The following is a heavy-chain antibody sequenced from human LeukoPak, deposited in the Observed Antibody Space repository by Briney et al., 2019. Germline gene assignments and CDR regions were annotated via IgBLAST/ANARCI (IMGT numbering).Heavy chain of an antibody. CDR3: ARDHEGYCSGVSCYIRFTWFDP. Sequence: SETLSLTXTVSGGSISSYYWSWIRQPAGKGLEWIGRIYTSGSTNYNPSLKSRVTMSVDTSKNQFSLKLSSVTAADTAVYYCARDHEGYCSGVSCYIRFTWFDPWGQGTLVTVSS. CDR1: GGSISSYY. CDR2: IYTSGST. V-gene: IGHV4-4*07. J-gene: IGHJ5*02. D-gene: IGHD2-15*01.